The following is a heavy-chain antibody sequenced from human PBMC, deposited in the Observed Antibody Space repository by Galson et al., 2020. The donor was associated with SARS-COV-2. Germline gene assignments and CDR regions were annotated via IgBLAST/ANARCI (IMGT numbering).Heavy chain of an antibody. D-gene: IGHD6-13*01. CDR1: GYSFTSYW. V-gene: IGHV5-51*01. Sequence: HGESLKISCKGSGYSFTSYWIGWVRQIPGKGLEWMGIIYPGDSDTRYSPSFQGQVTISADKSISTAYLQWSSLKASDTAMYYCARSKSSSWLNFDYWGQGTLVTVSS. J-gene: IGHJ4*02. CDR3: ARSKSSSWLNFDY. CDR2: IYPGDSDT.